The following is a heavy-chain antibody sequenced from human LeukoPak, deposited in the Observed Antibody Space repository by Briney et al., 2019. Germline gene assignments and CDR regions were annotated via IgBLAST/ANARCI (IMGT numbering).Heavy chain of an antibody. D-gene: IGHD3-10*01. J-gene: IGHJ5*02. CDR3: AKDRANYYGSGSYYIT. V-gene: IGHV3-23*01. Sequence: PSGGSLRLSCAASGFTFSSYAMSWVRQAPGKGLEWVSGVSGSGGSTYYADSVKGRFTISRDNSKNTLYLQMNSLRAEDTAVYYCAKDRANYYGSGSYYITWGQGTLVTVSS. CDR1: GFTFSSYA. CDR2: VSGSGGST.